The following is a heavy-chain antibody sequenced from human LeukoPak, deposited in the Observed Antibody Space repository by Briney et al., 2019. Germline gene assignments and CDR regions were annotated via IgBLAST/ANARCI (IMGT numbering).Heavy chain of an antibody. D-gene: IGHD6-13*01. J-gene: IGHJ4*02. CDR1: GYTFTSYS. CDR2: INAGNGNT. V-gene: IGHV1-3*01. CDR3: ARVLRAAAVYFDY. Sequence: ASVKVSCKASGYTFTSYSMHWVRQAPGQRLEWMGWINAGNGNTKYSQKFQGRVTITRDTSASTAYMELSSLRSGDTAVYYCARVLRAAAVYFDYWGQGTLVTVSS.